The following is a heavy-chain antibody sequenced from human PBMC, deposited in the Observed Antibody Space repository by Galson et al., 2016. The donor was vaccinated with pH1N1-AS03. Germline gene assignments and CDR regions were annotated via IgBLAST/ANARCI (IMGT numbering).Heavy chain of an antibody. CDR2: IIPIFGTR. D-gene: IGHD1-26*01. Sequence: SVKVSCKASGGTFGSYAVSWVRQAPGQGLEWMGGIIPIFGTRHYAQRFQGRVTITADESTTTASMELSSLRFEDTAMYYCARDVSGSYGLDYWGQGTQVPSPQ. V-gene: IGHV1-69*13. CDR1: GGTFGSYA. J-gene: IGHJ4*02. CDR3: ARDVSGSYGLDY.